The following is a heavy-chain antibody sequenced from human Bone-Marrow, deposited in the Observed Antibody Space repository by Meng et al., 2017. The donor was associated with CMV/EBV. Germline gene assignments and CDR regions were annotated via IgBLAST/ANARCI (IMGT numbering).Heavy chain of an antibody. Sequence: RGSLRLSCAPSGFTLSSYSMNWVRQAPGKGLEWVSYISGSSSTIYYADSVKGRFTISRDNAKNSLYLQMNSLRAEDTAVYYCAKGVSWYYGSGSSYYFDYWGQGTRVTVSS. V-gene: IGHV3-48*04. CDR1: GFTLSSYS. D-gene: IGHD3-10*01. CDR2: ISGSSSTI. CDR3: AKGVSWYYGSGSSYYFDY. J-gene: IGHJ4*02.